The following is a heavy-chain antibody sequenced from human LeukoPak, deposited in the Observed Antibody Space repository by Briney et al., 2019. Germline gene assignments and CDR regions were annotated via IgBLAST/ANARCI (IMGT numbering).Heavy chain of an antibody. CDR3: ARAPNPRGFSYYMDV. J-gene: IGHJ6*03. CDR1: GFTFSSYW. V-gene: IGHV3-74*01. CDR2: INSDGSST. Sequence: GGSLRLSCAASGFTFSSYWMHWVRQTPGKGLVWVSHINSDGSSTSYADSVKGRFTISRDNAKNTLFLQMNSLRAEDTAVYYCARAPNPRGFSYYMDVWGKGTTVTVSS. D-gene: IGHD3-10*01.